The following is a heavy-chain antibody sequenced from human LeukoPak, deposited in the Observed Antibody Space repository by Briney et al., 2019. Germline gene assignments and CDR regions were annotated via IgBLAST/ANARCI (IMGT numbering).Heavy chain of an antibody. J-gene: IGHJ4*02. D-gene: IGHD6-19*01. CDR2: IIPIFGTA. CDR1: GGTFSSYA. V-gene: IGHV1-69*05. CDR3: ALQRGSGWIPNPFDY. Sequence: SVKVSCKASGGTFSSYAISWVRQAPGQGLEWMGRIIPIFGTANYAQKFQGRVTITTDESTSTAYMEPSSLRSEDTAVYYCALQRGSGWIPNPFDYWGQGTLVTVSS.